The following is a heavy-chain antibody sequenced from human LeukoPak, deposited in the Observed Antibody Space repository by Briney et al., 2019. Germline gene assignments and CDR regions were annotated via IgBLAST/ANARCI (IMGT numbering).Heavy chain of an antibody. CDR2: MNGDGRTT. V-gene: IGHV3-74*01. D-gene: IGHD4-17*01. CDR3: ASLTVTDY. CDR1: GFTFNSYT. Sequence: GGSLRLSCAASGFTFNSYTMNWVRQAPGKGLVWVSRMNGDGRTTGYADSVKGRFTMSRDNAKSTLYLQMNSLRAEDTAIYYCASLTVTDYWGQGTLVTVSS. J-gene: IGHJ4*02.